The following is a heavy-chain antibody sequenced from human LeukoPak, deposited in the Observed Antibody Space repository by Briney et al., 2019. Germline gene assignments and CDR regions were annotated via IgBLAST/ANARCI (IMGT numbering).Heavy chain of an antibody. J-gene: IGHJ4*02. Sequence: ASVKVSCTASGYTFTSYDINWVRQATGHGLEGMGWMNPNSGNTGYAQKCQGRVTMTRNTSISTAYMELSSLRSEDTAVDYCARIPGLDYDSSGYSDYWGQGTLVTVSS. D-gene: IGHD3-22*01. CDR2: MNPNSGNT. CDR3: ARIPGLDYDSSGYSDY. V-gene: IGHV1-8*01. CDR1: GYTFTSYD.